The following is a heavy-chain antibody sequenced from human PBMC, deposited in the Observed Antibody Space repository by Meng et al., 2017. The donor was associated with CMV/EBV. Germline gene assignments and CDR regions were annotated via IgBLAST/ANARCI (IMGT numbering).Heavy chain of an antibody. CDR1: GVSISSYY. CDR2: IYYSGSI. V-gene: IGHV4-59*01. CDR3: ASQSSGTYYREFDS. D-gene: IGHD1-26*01. J-gene: IGHJ4*02. Sequence: SETLSLTCTVSGVSISSYYWSWIRQPPGKGLEWIGHIYYSGSINYNPSLQSRVTMSVDTSKNQFSLKLSSVTAADPAVYSSASQSSGTYYREFDSWVQGPLVTFSS.